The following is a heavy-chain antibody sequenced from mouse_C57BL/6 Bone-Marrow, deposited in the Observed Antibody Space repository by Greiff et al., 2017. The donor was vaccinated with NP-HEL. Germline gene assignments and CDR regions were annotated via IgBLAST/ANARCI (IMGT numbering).Heavy chain of an antibody. D-gene: IGHD2-3*01. V-gene: IGHV1-64*01. CDR2: IHPNSGST. Sequence: QVQLQQPGAELVKPGASVKLSCKASGYTFTSYWIHWVKQRPGQGLEWIGMIHPNSGSTNYNEKFKSKATLTVDKSSSTAYMQLSSLTSEDSAVYYCARTYDGYPYAMDYWGQGTSVTVSS. CDR3: ARTYDGYPYAMDY. J-gene: IGHJ4*01. CDR1: GYTFTSYW.